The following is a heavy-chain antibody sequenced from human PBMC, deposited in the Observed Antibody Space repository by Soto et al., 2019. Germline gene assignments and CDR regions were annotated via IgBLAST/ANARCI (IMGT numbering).Heavy chain of an antibody. CDR1: GGSISSGGYS. CDR3: VRGQVVAAQH. D-gene: IGHD2-15*01. CDR2: IYHSGST. Sequence: QLQLQESGSGLVKPSQTLSLTCAVSGGSISSGGYSWSWIRQPPGKCLEWIGYIYHSGSTYYNQSLRSRVTISVDRSKNQFSLKLSSVTAADTAVYYCVRGQVVAAQHWGQGTLVTVSS. J-gene: IGHJ4*02. V-gene: IGHV4-30-2*01.